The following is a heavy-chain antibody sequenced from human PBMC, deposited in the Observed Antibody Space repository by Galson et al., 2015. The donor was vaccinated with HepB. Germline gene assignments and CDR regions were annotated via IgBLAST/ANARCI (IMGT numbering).Heavy chain of an antibody. V-gene: IGHV3-15*01. CDR3: TTYGDYAADDY. J-gene: IGHJ4*02. Sequence: SLRLSCAASGFTFSNAWMSWVRQAPGKGLEWVGRIKSKTDGGTTDYAAPVKGSFTISRDDSKNTLYLQMNSLKTEDTAVYYCTTYGDYAADDYWGQGTLVTVSS. CDR1: GFTFSNAW. D-gene: IGHD4-17*01. CDR2: IKSKTDGGTT.